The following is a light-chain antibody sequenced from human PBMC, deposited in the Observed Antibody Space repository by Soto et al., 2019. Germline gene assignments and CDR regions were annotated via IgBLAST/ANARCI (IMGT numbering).Light chain of an antibody. CDR3: QHYNRFWT. Sequence: DIQMTQSPSTLSASVGDRVSITCRASQSISSGLAWYQQKPGKAPKLLISQASSLESGVPSRFSGSGSGTQITLTISSLQSDDFATYYCQHYNRFWTFGQGTKVEIK. CDR1: QSISSG. V-gene: IGKV1-5*03. J-gene: IGKJ1*01. CDR2: QAS.